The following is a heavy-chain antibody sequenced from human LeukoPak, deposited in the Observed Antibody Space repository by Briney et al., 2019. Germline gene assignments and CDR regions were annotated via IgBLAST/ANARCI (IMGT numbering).Heavy chain of an antibody. Sequence: SETLSLTCTVSGGSISSYYWSWIRQPPGKGLEWIGYIYYSGSTNYNPSLKSRVTISVDTSKNQFSLKLSSVTAADTAVYYCARAGGSSGYYYVAAKKYYFDYWGQGTLVTVSS. CDR1: GGSISSYY. V-gene: IGHV4-59*01. CDR3: ARAGGSSGYYYVAAKKYYFDY. J-gene: IGHJ4*02. D-gene: IGHD3-22*01. CDR2: IYYSGST.